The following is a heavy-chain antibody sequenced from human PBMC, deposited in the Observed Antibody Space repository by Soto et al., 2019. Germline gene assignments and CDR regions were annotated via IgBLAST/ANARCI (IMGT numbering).Heavy chain of an antibody. CDR3: ARDQDRVVVAAPTY. CDR1: GYTFTSYA. J-gene: IGHJ4*02. D-gene: IGHD2-15*01. Sequence: ASVKVSCKASGYTFTSYAMHWVRQAPGQRLEWMGWINAGNGNTKYSQKFQGRVTITRDTSASTAYMGLSSLRSEDTAVYYCARDQDRVVVAAPTYWGQGTLVTVSS. V-gene: IGHV1-3*01. CDR2: INAGNGNT.